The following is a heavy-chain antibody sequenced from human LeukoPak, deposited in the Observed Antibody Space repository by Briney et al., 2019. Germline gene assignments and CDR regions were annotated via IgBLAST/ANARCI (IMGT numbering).Heavy chain of an antibody. CDR3: ARGTAMVTTFDY. CDR2: IYYSGST. J-gene: IGHJ4*02. D-gene: IGHD5-18*01. CDR1: GGSISSGGYY. Sequence: PSQTLSLTCTVSGGSISSGGYYWSWIRQHPGKGLEWIGYIYYSGSTYYNPSLKSRVTISVDTSKNQFSLKLSSVTAADTAVYYCARGTAMVTTFDYRGQGTLVTVSS. V-gene: IGHV4-31*03.